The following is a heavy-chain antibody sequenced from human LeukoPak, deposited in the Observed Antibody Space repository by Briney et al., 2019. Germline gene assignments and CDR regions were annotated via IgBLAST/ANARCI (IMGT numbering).Heavy chain of an antibody. Sequence: PGGSLRLSCAASGFTFSSAWMTWVRQAPGKGLEWVATIKDGGSDKYCVDSVKGRFTISRDNAKKSLWLQMNSLRVEDTAMYYCADLGSRDWGQGTLVTVSS. V-gene: IGHV3-7*01. D-gene: IGHD3-16*01. J-gene: IGHJ4*02. CDR1: GFTFSSAW. CDR3: ADLGSRD. CDR2: IKDGGSDK.